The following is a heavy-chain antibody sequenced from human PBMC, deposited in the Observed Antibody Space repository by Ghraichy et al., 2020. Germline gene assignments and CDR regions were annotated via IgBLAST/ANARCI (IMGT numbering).Heavy chain of an antibody. CDR3: AKEMGTFPNYYDSSGYSH. D-gene: IGHD3-22*01. J-gene: IGHJ4*02. CDR1: GFTFSSYA. Sequence: GGSLRLSCAASGFTFSSYAMSWVRQAPGKGLEWVSAISGSGGSTYYADSVKGRFTISRDNSKNTLYLQMNSLRAEDTAVYYCAKEMGTFPNYYDSSGYSHWGQGTLVTVSS. V-gene: IGHV3-23*01. CDR2: ISGSGGST.